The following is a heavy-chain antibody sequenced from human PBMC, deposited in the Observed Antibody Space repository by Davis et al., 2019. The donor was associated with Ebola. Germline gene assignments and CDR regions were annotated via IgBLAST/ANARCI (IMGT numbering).Heavy chain of an antibody. D-gene: IGHD2-2*01. Sequence: PSETLSLTCAVSGGSISSSNWWSWVRQPPGKGLEWIGEIYHSGSTNYNPSLKSRVTISVDTSKNQFSLKLSSVTAADTAVYYCARAPSSAMEFDYWGQGTLVTVSS. CDR2: IYHSGST. CDR1: GGSISSSNW. V-gene: IGHV4-4*02. J-gene: IGHJ4*02. CDR3: ARAPSSAMEFDY.